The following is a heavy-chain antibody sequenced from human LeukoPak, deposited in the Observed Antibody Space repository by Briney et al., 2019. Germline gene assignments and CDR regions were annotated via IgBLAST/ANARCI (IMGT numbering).Heavy chain of an antibody. V-gene: IGHV3-21*01. CDR2: ISTSSSYI. J-gene: IGHJ3*02. Sequence: GGSLRLSCAASGFTFSSYSMNCVRQAPGKGLEWVSSISTSSSYIYSADSVKGRFTISRDNAKNSLYLQMNSLRAEDTAVYYCVRDTLSPDAFDIWGQGTMVTVSS. CDR1: GFTFSSYS. CDR3: VRDTLSPDAFDI.